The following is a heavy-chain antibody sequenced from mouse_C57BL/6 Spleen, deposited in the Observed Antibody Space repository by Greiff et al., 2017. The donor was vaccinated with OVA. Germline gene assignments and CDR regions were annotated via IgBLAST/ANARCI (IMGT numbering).Heavy chain of an antibody. J-gene: IGHJ4*01. D-gene: IGHD1-1*01. Sequence: EVMLVESGGGLVQSGRSLRLSCATSGFTFSDFYMEWVRQAPGKGLEWIAASRNKANDYTTEYSASVKGRFIVSRDTSQSILYLQMNALRAEVTAIYYCARDLSSYYAMDYWGQGTSVTVSS. CDR2: SRNKANDYTT. CDR3: ARDLSSYYAMDY. CDR1: GFTFSDFY. V-gene: IGHV7-1*01.